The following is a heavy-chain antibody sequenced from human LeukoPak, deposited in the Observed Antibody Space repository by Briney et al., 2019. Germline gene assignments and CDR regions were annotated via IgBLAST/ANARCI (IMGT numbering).Heavy chain of an antibody. V-gene: IGHV4-34*01. Sequence: SETLSLTCAVYGGSFSCYYWSWIRQPPGKGLEWIGEINHSGSTNYNPSLKSRVTISVDTSKNQFSLKLSSVTAADTAVYYCARGLSEQLATPPWGQGTLVTVSS. D-gene: IGHD6-6*01. CDR3: ARGLSEQLATPP. CDR2: INHSGST. CDR1: GGSFSCYY. J-gene: IGHJ5*02.